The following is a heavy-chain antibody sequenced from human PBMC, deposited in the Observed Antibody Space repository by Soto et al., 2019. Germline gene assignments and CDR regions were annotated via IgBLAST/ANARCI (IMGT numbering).Heavy chain of an antibody. Sequence: GGSLRLSCAASGFTFSSYSMNWVRQAPGKGLEWVSYISSSSTIYYADSVKGRFTISRDNAKNSLYLQMNSLRDEDTAVYYCARAQWEFIAAAGLRSGGMDVWGQGTTVTVSS. V-gene: IGHV3-48*02. J-gene: IGHJ6*02. CDR1: GFTFSSYS. CDR2: ISSSSTI. CDR3: ARAQWEFIAAAGLRSGGMDV. D-gene: IGHD6-13*01.